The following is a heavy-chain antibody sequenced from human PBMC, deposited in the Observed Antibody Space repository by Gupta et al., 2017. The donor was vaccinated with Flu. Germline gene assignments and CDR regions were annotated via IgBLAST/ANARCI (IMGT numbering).Heavy chain of an antibody. V-gene: IGHV3-30-3*01. D-gene: IGHD3-3*01. J-gene: IGHJ5*02. CDR1: AFTFSSHA. CDR3: ARGVGRTIFGMIIT. Sequence: QVQLVESGGGVIQPGRSLRLSCAAPAFTFSSHAMHWVRQTPGKGLEWVAVTSYDGNNRYYADSVKGRFTISRDDSKNTLYLQMDSLRPEDTAVYYCARGVGRTIFGMIITWGQGTLVTVSS. CDR2: TSYDGNNR.